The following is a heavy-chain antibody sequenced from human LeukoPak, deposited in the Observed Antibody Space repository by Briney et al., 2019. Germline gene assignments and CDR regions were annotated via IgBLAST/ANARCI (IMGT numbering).Heavy chain of an antibody. D-gene: IGHD4-17*01. V-gene: IGHV4-30-2*01. J-gene: IGHJ5*02. CDR3: ARFFGADYGDYVGWFDP. CDR1: GGSISSGGYS. CDR2: IYHSGST. Sequence: SETLSLTCAVSGGSISSGGYSWSWIRQPPGKGLEWTGYIYHSGSTYYNPSLKSRVTISVDRSKNQFSLKLSSVTAADTAVYYCARFFGADYGDYVGWFDPWGQGTLVTVSS.